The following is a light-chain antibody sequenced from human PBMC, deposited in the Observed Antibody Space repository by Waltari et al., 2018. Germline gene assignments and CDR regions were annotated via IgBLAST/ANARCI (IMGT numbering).Light chain of an antibody. J-gene: IGLJ1*01. CDR3: CAFAGRGFYV. V-gene: IGLV2-23*02. CDR1: SANVGSYPL. CDR2: EVS. Sequence: SALTQPASVSGPPGQSTTSSCTETSANVGSYPLLPWYQRHPGGAPKLLIYEVSERPSGVSIRLSGSKSGKTASLTISALQHEDEADYYCCAFAGRGFYVFGTGTQVTVL.